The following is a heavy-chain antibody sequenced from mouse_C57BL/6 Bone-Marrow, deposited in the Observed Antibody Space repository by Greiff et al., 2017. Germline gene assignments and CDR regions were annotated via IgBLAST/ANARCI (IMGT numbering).Heavy chain of an antibody. CDR1: GYTFTSYT. V-gene: IGHV1-4*01. D-gene: IGHD2-5*01. CDR3: ARGYSNYYN. J-gene: IGHJ2*01. CDR2: INPSSGYT. Sequence: VQLQQSGAELARPGASVSMSCKASGYTFTSYTMHWVQQRPGQGLEWIGYINPSSGYTKYNQKFKDKATLTADKSSSTAYMQLSSLTSENSAVYYCARGYSNYYNWGQGTTLTVSA.